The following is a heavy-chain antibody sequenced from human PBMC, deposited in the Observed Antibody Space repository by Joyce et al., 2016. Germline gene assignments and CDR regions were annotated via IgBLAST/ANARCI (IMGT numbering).Heavy chain of an antibody. V-gene: IGHV4-34*01. J-gene: IGHJ4*02. CDR3: ASLNYYDSSGYYYFDY. CDR2: MNASGST. Sequence: QVQLQQWGAGLLKPSETLSLTCAVYGGSFSGYYWSWYRQPPGKGLGWIGEMNASGSTNDNPSLKIRVTRSVDTSKNQFSLKLSSVTAADTAVYYCASLNYYDSSGYYYFDYWGQGTLVTVSS. CDR1: GGSFSGYY. D-gene: IGHD3-22*01.